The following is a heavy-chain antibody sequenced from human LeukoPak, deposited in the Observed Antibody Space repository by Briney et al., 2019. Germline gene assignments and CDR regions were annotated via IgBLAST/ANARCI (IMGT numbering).Heavy chain of an antibody. Sequence: GESLKISCKGSGYTFTTYWIGWVRQMPGKGLEWMGIIYPSDSDTRYSPSFQGQVTISVDKSINTAYLQWSNLRASDTAIYYCARRPYSYGLDVWGQGTAVTVSS. CDR2: IYPSDSDT. CDR3: ARRPYSYGLDV. CDR1: GYTFTTYW. D-gene: IGHD3-16*01. J-gene: IGHJ6*02. V-gene: IGHV5-51*01.